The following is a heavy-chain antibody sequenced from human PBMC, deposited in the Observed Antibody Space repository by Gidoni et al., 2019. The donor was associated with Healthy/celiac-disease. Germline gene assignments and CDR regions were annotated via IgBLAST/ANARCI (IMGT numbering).Heavy chain of an antibody. V-gene: IGHV3-21*01. J-gene: IGHJ6*02. CDR2: ISSSSSYI. CDR3: ARELQAGPDPLLWFGPAPHGMDV. D-gene: IGHD3-10*01. Sequence: EVQLVESGGGLVKPGGSLRLSCAASGFTFSRYSMNWVRQAPGKGLEWVSSISSSSSYIYYADSVKGRFTISRDNAKNSLYLQMNSLRAEDTAVYYCARELQAGPDPLLWFGPAPHGMDVWGQGTTVTVSS. CDR1: GFTFSRYS.